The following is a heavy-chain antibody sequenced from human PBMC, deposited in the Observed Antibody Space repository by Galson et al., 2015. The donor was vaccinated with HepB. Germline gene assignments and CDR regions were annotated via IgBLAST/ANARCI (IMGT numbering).Heavy chain of an antibody. D-gene: IGHD4-11*01. CDR1: GFTFSSYG. J-gene: IGHJ2*01. CDR3: AKDRTSTYNWYFDL. V-gene: IGHV3-23*01. CDR2: ISGSGSTT. Sequence: SLRLSCAASGFTFSSYGMRWVRQAPGKGLEWVSTISGSGSTTYYADSVKGRFTISRDNSENTLYLQMNSLRAEDTAVYYCAKDRTSTYNWYFDLFGRGTLVTV.